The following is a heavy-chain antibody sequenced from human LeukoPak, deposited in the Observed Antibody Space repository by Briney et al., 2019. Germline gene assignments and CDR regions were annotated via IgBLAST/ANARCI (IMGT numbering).Heavy chain of an antibody. D-gene: IGHD6-13*01. CDR1: GFTFSSHH. CDR2: IWYDGSNK. Sequence: GGSLRLSCAASGFTFSSHHMHWVRQAPGRGLEWVAVIWYDGSNKYYADSVKGRFTISRDDSKNTVYLQMNSLRAEDTAVYYCAKDLETYSSSWYGEWFDPWGQGTLVTVSS. J-gene: IGHJ5*02. CDR3: AKDLETYSSSWYGEWFDP. V-gene: IGHV3-30*02.